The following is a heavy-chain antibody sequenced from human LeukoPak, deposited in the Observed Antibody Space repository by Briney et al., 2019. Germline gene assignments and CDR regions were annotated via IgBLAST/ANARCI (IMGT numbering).Heavy chain of an antibody. D-gene: IGHD1-14*01. CDR1: GGSISSSRYY. Sequence: SETLSLTCTVSGGSISSSRYYWGYIRQPPGKGLEWLGSSYYTGSTYYNPSLKSRVTVSVDTSKSQFSLKLNSVTAADTAVYYCVRHDLIGITGGNFDYWGQGTLVSVSS. CDR3: VRHDLIGITGGNFDY. CDR2: SYYTGST. V-gene: IGHV4-39*01. J-gene: IGHJ4*02.